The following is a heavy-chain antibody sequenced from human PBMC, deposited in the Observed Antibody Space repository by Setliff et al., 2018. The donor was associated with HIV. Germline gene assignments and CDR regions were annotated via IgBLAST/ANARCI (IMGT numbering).Heavy chain of an antibody. CDR2: IYYSGNT. CDR3: ARSVDTTLVPAYYFDY. D-gene: IGHD5-18*01. J-gene: IGHJ4*02. Sequence: PSETLSLTCTVSGGSISSSSYYWGWIRQPPGKGLEWIGTIYYSGNTYYNPSLKSRVTISVDTSKNQFSLKLSSVTAADTAVYYCARSVDTTLVPAYYFDYWGQGTLVTAPQ. V-gene: IGHV4-39*07. CDR1: GGSISSSSYY.